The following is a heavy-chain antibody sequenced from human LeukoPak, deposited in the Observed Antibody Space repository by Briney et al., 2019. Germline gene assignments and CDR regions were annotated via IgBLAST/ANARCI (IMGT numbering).Heavy chain of an antibody. CDR2: IYHSGST. Sequence: SETLSLTCTVSGYSISSGYYWGWIRQPPGKGLEWIGSIYHSGSTYYNPSLKSRVTISVDTSKNQFSLKLSSVTAADTAVYYCARDGPQGYSGYGWFDPWGQGTLVTVSS. J-gene: IGHJ5*02. CDR1: GYSISSGYY. V-gene: IGHV4-38-2*02. D-gene: IGHD5-12*01. CDR3: ARDGPQGYSGYGWFDP.